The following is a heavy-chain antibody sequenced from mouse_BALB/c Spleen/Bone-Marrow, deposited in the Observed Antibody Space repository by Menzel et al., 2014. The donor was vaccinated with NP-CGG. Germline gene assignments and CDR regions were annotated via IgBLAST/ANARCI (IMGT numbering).Heavy chain of an antibody. J-gene: IGHJ4*01. CDR1: GFNFKDTD. CDR2: IDPANGNN. D-gene: IGHD3-1*01. CDR3: AREGYDSNCAMDY. V-gene: IGHV14-3*02. Sequence: VQLQQSGAELVKPGASVKLSCTASGFNFKDTDMHWVKQRPEQGLEWFGRIDPANGNNKYDPKFQGKATITADRSSNTAYLQHSSITSEDTAVYYCAREGYDSNCAMDYWGQGTSVTVSS.